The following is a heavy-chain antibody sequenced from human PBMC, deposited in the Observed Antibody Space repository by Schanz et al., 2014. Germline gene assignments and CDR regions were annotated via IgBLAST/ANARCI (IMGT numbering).Heavy chain of an antibody. CDR2: VPFDGSQK. D-gene: IGHD2-2*01. V-gene: IGHV3-30*04. CDR3: ARETSNDIVLVPGAVFGH. CDR1: GFTFSTST. J-gene: IGHJ4*02. Sequence: VQLVESGGGLVQPGGSLRLSCAASGFTFSTSTMHWVRQAPGKGLEWVAFVPFDGSQKFYADSVKGRFTISRGNSKITVYLQMNSLRPEDTAVYYCARETSNDIVLVPGAVFGHWGQGILXTVSS.